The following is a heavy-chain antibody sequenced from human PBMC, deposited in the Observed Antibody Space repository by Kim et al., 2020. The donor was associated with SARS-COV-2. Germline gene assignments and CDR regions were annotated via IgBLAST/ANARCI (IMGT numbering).Heavy chain of an antibody. CDR3: AKGLLWFGELEP. CDR2: ISYDGSNK. Sequence: GGSLRLSCAASGFTFSNYGMHWVRQAPGKGLEWVAVISYDGSNKYYADSVKGRFTISRDNSKNTLDLQMNSLRAEDTAVYYCAKGLLWFGELEPWGQGTLVTVSS. D-gene: IGHD3-10*01. J-gene: IGHJ5*02. V-gene: IGHV3-30*18. CDR1: GFTFSNYG.